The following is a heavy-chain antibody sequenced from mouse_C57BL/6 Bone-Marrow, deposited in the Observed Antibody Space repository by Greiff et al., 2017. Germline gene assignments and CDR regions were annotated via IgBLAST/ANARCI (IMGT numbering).Heavy chain of an antibody. CDR2: IYPGSGNT. V-gene: IGHV1-76*01. CDR3: ARSYYGSSNFDY. D-gene: IGHD1-1*01. CDR1: GYTFTDYY. Sequence: QVQLKESGAELVRPGASVKLSCKASGYTFTDYYINWVKQRPGQGLEWIARIYPGSGNTYYNEKFKGKATLTAEKSSSTAYMQLSSLTSEDSAVYFCARSYYGSSNFDYWGQGTTLTVSS. J-gene: IGHJ2*01.